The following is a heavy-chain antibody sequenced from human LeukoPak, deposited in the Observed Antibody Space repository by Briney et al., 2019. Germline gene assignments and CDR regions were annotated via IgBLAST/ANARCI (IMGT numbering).Heavy chain of an antibody. CDR2: FYYSGKT. CDR3: ARLQLRGYGYGPWEGPTWLDY. Sequence: SETLSLTCSVSGASISSSSSYWGWIRQPPGRGLEWIGNFYYSGKTNYNPSLKSRVTISVDTSKNQFSLKLSSVTATDTAVYYCARLQLRGYGYGPWEGPTWLDYWGQGTLVTVSS. CDR1: GASISSSSSY. V-gene: IGHV4-39*07. D-gene: IGHD5-18*01. J-gene: IGHJ4*02.